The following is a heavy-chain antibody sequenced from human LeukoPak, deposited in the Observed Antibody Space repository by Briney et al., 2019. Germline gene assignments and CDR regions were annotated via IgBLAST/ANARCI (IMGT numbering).Heavy chain of an antibody. J-gene: IGHJ5*02. CDR1: GGSISTYY. Sequence: PSETLSLTCSVSGGSISTYYWGWIRQPPGKGLEWVGYIYYSGSTNYHPSLKSRVTISVDTSKNQFSLKLSSVTAADTAVYYCARDLGYCSGGSCYKGHNWFDPWGQGTLVTVSS. D-gene: IGHD2-15*01. CDR3: ARDLGYCSGGSCYKGHNWFDP. CDR2: IYYSGST. V-gene: IGHV4-59*01.